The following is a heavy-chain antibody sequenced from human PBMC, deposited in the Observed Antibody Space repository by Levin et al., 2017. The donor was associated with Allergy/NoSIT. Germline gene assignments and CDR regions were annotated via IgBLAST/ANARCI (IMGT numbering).Heavy chain of an antibody. D-gene: IGHD5-12*01. CDR2: IYYAGIT. CDR1: GGSISPHY. J-gene: IGHJ4*02. V-gene: IGHV4-59*11. Sequence: SQTLSLTCTVPGGSISPHYWSWIRQPPQKGLEWIGHIYYAGITKYNPSLKSRVTISVDTSKNQVSLRLTSVTAADTAVYYCARVPNTYGGYGFDYWGQGTLVTVSS. CDR3: ARVPNTYGGYGFDY.